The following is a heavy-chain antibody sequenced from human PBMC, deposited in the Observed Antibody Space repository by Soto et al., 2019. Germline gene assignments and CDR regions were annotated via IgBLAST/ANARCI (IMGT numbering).Heavy chain of an antibody. CDR3: AREPVVPAAMIHSEYFDY. J-gene: IGHJ4*02. D-gene: IGHD2-2*01. Sequence: PGGSLRLSCAASGFTFSSYGMHWVRQAPGKGLEWVAVIWYDGSNKYYADSVKGRFTISRDNSKNTLYLQMNSLRAEDTAVYYCAREPVVPAAMIHSEYFDYWGQGTLVTVSS. CDR2: IWYDGSNK. V-gene: IGHV3-33*01. CDR1: GFTFSSYG.